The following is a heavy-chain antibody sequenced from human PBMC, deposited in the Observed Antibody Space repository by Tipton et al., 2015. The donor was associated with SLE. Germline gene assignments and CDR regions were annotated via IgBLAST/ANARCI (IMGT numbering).Heavy chain of an antibody. D-gene: IGHD6-13*01. CDR2: INPSGGST. Sequence: QLVQSGPEVKKPGASVKVSCKASGYTFTSYGISWVRQAPGQGLEWMGIINPSGGSTSYAQKFQGRVTMTRDTSTSTVYMELSSLRSEDTAVYYCARGILKGSSSWYGDAFDIWGQGTMVTVSS. CDR1: GYTFTSYG. V-gene: IGHV1-46*01. CDR3: ARGILKGSSSWYGDAFDI. J-gene: IGHJ3*02.